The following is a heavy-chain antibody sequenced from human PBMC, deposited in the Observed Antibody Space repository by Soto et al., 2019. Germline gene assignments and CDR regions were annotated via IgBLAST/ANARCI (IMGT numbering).Heavy chain of an antibody. J-gene: IGHJ6*03. CDR3: ARVHYQSGRDYYYYYMDF. CDR1: GYTFTSYC. V-gene: IGHV1-18*01. Sequence: ASGKVSCKASGYTFTSYCISWGRQAPGQGLEVVGWISAYNGNTNYAQKLQGRVTMTTDTSTSTAYMELRSLRSDDTAVYYCARVHYQSGRDYYYYYMDFWCKRITVTVSS. CDR2: ISAYNGNT. D-gene: IGHD3-10*01.